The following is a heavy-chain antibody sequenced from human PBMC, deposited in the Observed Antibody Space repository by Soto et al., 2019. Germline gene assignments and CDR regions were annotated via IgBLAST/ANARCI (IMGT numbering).Heavy chain of an antibody. CDR1: RFNIGMYA. CDR2: ISHDGSNQ. J-gene: IGHJ5*02. CDR3: AKNRHTRGTTVLQWLAP. D-gene: IGHD1-1*01. Sequence: PRTVSCVTRRFNIGMYAMHPVCQAPGKGMEWVAVISHDGSNQYCAESVKGRFTISRDNSKDTLYLQMNSLRAEDTAVYSCAKNRHTRGTTVLQWLAPWGQGT. V-gene: IGHV3-30*18.